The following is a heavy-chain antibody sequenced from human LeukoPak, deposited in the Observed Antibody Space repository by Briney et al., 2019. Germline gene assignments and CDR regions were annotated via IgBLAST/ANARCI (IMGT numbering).Heavy chain of an antibody. CDR3: ARERYGDYLLFDY. CDR2: IRYDGSNK. V-gene: IGHV3-30*02. CDR1: GFTFSSYG. D-gene: IGHD4-17*01. Sequence: GGSLRLSCAASGFTFSSYGMHWVRQAPGKGLEWVAFIRYDGSNKYYADSVKGRFTISRDNSKNTLYLQMNSLRAEDTAVYYCARERYGDYLLFDYWGQGTLVTVSS. J-gene: IGHJ4*02.